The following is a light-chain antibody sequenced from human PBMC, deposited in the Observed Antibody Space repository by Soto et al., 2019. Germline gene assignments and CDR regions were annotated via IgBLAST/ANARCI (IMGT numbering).Light chain of an antibody. CDR3: SSYTSSSTYV. CDR2: EVS. CDR1: SSDIGNYNY. J-gene: IGLJ1*01. Sequence: QSALTQPASVSGSPGQSITISCTGTSSDIGNYNYVSWYQQHPGKAPKLMIYEVSNRPSGVSHRFSGSKSGNTASLTISGLQDEDEADYYCSSYTSSSTYVFGTGTKLTVL. V-gene: IGLV2-14*01.